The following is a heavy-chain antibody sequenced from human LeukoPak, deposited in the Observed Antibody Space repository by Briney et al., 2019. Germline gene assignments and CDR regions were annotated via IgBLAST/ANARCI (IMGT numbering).Heavy chain of an antibody. CDR2: INPNSGGT. CDR3: ASGFMGYDRSGYYDDAFDI. J-gene: IGHJ3*02. Sequence: ASMKVSCKASGYTFTGYYMHWVRQAPGQGLEWMGWINPNSGGTNYAQKFQGRVAMTRDTSISTAYMELSRLRSDDTAVYFCASGFMGYDRSGYYDDAFDIWGQGTMATVSS. D-gene: IGHD3-22*01. CDR1: GYTFTGYY. V-gene: IGHV1-2*02.